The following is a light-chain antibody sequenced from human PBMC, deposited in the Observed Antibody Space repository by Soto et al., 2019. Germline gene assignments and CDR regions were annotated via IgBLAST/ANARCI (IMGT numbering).Light chain of an antibody. J-gene: IGLJ1*01. CDR3: ASHTTSNTRV. CDR1: SSDVGAYDY. V-gene: IGLV2-14*03. Sequence: QSVLTPPASVYGSTGQSIAISCTGTSSDVGAYDYVSWYQQHPDKAPKLIICEVSHRPAGVSNRFSASKYVNTATLTISGLQTEDEADYYCASHTTSNTRVFGTGTKVTVL. CDR2: EVS.